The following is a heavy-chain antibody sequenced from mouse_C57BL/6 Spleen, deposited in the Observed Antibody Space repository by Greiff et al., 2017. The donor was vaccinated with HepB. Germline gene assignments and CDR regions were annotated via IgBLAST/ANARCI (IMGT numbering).Heavy chain of an antibody. CDR1: GYTFTDYY. J-gene: IGHJ2*01. D-gene: IGHD2-4*01. V-gene: IGHV1-76*01. Sequence: VQLQQSGAELVRPGASVKLSCKASGYTFTDYYINWVKQRPGQGLEWIARIYPGSGNTYYNEKFKGKATLTAEKSSSTAYMQLSSLTSEDSAVYFCAREDYYDYFYYFDYWGQGTTLTVSS. CDR3: AREDYYDYFYYFDY. CDR2: IYPGSGNT.